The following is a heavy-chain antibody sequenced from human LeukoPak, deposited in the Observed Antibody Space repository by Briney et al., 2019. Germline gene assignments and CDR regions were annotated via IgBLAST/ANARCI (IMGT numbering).Heavy chain of an antibody. J-gene: IGHJ4*02. V-gene: IGHV3-53*01. CDR1: GFDVSSHH. Sequence: GGSLRLSCAASGFDVSSHHMVWVRQAPGKGLEWVSVTYTRGNSYYTDSVKGRFIISRDTSKNTMDLQMNSLRPEDSALYFCARQHCSGGDCYFFDWGQGTLVTVSS. D-gene: IGHD2-15*01. CDR3: ARQHCSGGDCYFFD. CDR2: TYTRGNS.